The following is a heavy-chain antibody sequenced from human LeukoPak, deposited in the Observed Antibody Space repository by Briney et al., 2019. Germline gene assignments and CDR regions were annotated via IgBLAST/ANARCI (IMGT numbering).Heavy chain of an antibody. D-gene: IGHD3-22*01. V-gene: IGHV3-48*04. Sequence: GGSLRLSRAASGFTISPYSMNWVRQAPGKGLEWVSYISSSSSTIYNADSVKGRFTISRDNAKNSLYLQMNSLRAEDTAVYYCARALTSRDSSGYFIDAFDIWGQGTMVTVSS. CDR1: GFTISPYS. CDR3: ARALTSRDSSGYFIDAFDI. CDR2: ISSSSSTI. J-gene: IGHJ3*02.